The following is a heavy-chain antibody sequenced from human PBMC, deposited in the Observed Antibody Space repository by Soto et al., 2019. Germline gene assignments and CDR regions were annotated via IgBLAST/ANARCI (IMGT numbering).Heavy chain of an antibody. V-gene: IGHV1-2*02. CDR3: ARDRSGSYDD. CDR1: GYSFTGNS. J-gene: IGHJ4*02. D-gene: IGHD1-26*01. Sequence: ASVKVSCKTSGYSFTGNSIHWVRQAPGQGLEWMGLINPNTGGTYFAQKFQGRVTLTTDTSICTAYMELSSLRSDDTAIYYCARDRSGSYDDWGQGTMVTVSS. CDR2: INPNTGGT.